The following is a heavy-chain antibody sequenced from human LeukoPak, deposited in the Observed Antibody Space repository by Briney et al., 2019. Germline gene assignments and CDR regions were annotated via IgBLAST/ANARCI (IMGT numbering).Heavy chain of an antibody. D-gene: IGHD4-17*01. J-gene: IGHJ4*02. V-gene: IGHV3-23*01. CDR3: AKSLVMTTVTMGY. CDR1: GFTFSSYA. CDR2: IGGSDGTT. Sequence: GGSLRLSCAASGFTFSSYAMSWVRQAPGKGLEWVSAIGGSDGTTYYADSVRGRCLISRDNSKNILYLQMNTLRAEDTAVYYCAKSLVMTTVTMGYWGQGTLVTVSS.